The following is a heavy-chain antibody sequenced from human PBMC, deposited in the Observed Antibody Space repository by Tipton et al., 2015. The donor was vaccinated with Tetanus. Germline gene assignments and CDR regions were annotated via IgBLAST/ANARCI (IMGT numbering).Heavy chain of an antibody. CDR1: NYSINRGYY. J-gene: IGHJ4*02. V-gene: IGHV4-38-2*02. CDR2: IYRSGNT. Sequence: TLSLTCAVSNYSINRGYYWGWIRQPPGEGLEWIGSIYRSGNTYYNPSLRSRVTISVDTSKNQFSLKVSSVTAADTAVYYCAREDRGLTKYYFDYWGQGTLVTVSS. D-gene: IGHD3-10*01. CDR3: AREDRGLTKYYFDY.